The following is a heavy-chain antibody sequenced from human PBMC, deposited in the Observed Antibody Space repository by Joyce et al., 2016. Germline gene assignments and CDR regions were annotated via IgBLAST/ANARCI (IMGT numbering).Heavy chain of an antibody. D-gene: IGHD2-21*01. CDR3: ARDSKLSDTWYFDL. CDR2: SATGNGDT. Sequence: QVLLVQSGAEVKQPGASVKVSCKASGYKLTSDGIHWVRQAPGQGLEWMGWSATGNGDTQYAQRLQGRATITKDTSAGTAYMELGSLTSEDTAVYYCARDSKLSDTWYFDLWGRGTLVSVSS. CDR1: GYKLTSDG. J-gene: IGHJ2*01. V-gene: IGHV1-3*04.